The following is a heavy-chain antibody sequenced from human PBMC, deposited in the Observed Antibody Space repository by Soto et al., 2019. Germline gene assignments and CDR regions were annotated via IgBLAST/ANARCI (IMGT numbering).Heavy chain of an antibody. CDR1: GFTFRTYW. D-gene: IGHD5-18*01. CDR2: INQDGSEK. CDR3: XRDGSTSWYSYDYHGMDV. Sequence: EVQLVESGGGLVQPGGSLRLSCGASGFTFRTYWLSWVRQVPGKGLEWVANINQDGSEKNYVDSVKGRFTISRDNAKXSLYLQMSSLRAEXTALXYCXRDGSTSWYSYDYHGMDVWGQGTTVTVSS. J-gene: IGHJ6*02. V-gene: IGHV3-7*05.